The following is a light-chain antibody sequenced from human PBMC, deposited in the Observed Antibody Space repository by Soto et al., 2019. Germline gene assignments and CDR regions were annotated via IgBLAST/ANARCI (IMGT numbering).Light chain of an antibody. CDR3: QQSYSTLD. J-gene: IGKJ4*01. Sequence: DIQMTQSPSSLSASVGDRVTITCRASQSISSYLNWYQQKPGKAPKLLIYAASSLQSGVPSRFSGSGSGTDFTLTISSLQPEDFATYYCQQSYSTLDFGRGTKVEIK. V-gene: IGKV1-39*01. CDR1: QSISSY. CDR2: AAS.